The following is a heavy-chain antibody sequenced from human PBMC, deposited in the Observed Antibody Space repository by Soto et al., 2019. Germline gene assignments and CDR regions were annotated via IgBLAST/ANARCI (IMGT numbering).Heavy chain of an antibody. CDR1: GGSISSSSYY. D-gene: IGHD2-15*01. Sequence: PSETLSLTCTVSGGSISSSSYYWGWIRQPPGKGLEWIGSIYYSGSTYYNPSLKSRVTISVDTSKNQFSLKLSSVTAADTAVYYCARLGGGNFDYWGQGTLVTVSS. CDR2: IYYSGST. V-gene: IGHV4-39*01. J-gene: IGHJ4*02. CDR3: ARLGGGNFDY.